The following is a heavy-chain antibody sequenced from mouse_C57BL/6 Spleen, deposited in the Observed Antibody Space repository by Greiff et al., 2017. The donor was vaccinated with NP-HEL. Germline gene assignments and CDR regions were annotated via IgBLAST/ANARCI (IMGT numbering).Heavy chain of an antibody. V-gene: IGHV1-31*01. CDR3: ARSPKNWYFDV. Sequence: EVQRVESGPELVKPGASVKISCKASGYSFTGYYMHWVKQSHGNILDWIGYIYPYNGVSSYNQKFKGKATLTVDKSSSTAYMELRSLTSEDSAVYCCARSPKNWYFDVWGTGTTVTVSS. CDR2: IYPYNGVS. CDR1: GYSFTGYY. J-gene: IGHJ1*03.